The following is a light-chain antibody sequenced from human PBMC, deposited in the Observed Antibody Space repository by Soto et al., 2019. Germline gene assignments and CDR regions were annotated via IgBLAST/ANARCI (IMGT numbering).Light chain of an antibody. J-gene: IGLJ2*01. CDR3: QTWGTGIVV. CDR1: SGHSSYP. Sequence: QPVLTQSPSASASLGASVRLPCTLTSGHSSYPIAWHQQQPEKGPRYLMKLNSDGSHSKGDGSPDRFSGSSSGAERYLTISSLQSEDESDYYCQTWGTGIVVFGGGTKLTVL. V-gene: IGLV4-69*01. CDR2: LNSDGSH.